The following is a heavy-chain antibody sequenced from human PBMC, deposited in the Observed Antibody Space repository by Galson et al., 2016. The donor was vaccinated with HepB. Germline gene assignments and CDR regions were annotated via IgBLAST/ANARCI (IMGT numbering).Heavy chain of an antibody. CDR3: TKVGELIGYAFDI. D-gene: IGHD1-7*01. Sequence: SVKVSCKASGYIFTSSYMHWVRQAPGQGLEWMGLIDPSGGTTRYAQKFQGRVTMTRDTSTSTVYMELSSLKSEDTAVYYCTKVGELIGYAFDIWGQGTMVTVSS. J-gene: IGHJ3*02. CDR1: GYIFTSSY. V-gene: IGHV1-46*01. CDR2: IDPSGGTT.